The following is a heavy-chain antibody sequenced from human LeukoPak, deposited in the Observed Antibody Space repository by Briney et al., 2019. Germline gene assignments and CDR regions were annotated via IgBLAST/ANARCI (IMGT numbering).Heavy chain of an antibody. Sequence: PSETLSLTCTVSGDSTNRYFWSWIRQSPGKGLEWIGYISYSGDTVDNPSLNSRVTISINTSKNQFSLKLSSVTAADTAVYYCARVERGDHTCGSFSFDSWGPGTLVTVSS. J-gene: IGHJ4*02. D-gene: IGHD3-16*01. CDR3: ARVERGDHTCGSFSFDS. CDR2: ISYSGDT. V-gene: IGHV4-59*01. CDR1: GDSTNRYF.